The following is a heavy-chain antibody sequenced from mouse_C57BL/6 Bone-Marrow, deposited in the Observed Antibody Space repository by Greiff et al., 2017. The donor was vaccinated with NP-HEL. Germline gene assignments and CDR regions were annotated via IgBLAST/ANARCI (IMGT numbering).Heavy chain of an antibody. V-gene: IGHV1-50*01. CDR1: GYTFTSYW. D-gene: IGHD3-1*01. CDR2: IDPSDSYT. Sequence: QVQLQQPGAELVKPGASVKLSCKASGYTFTSYWMQWVKQRPGQGLEWIGEIDPSDSYTNYNQKFKGKATLTVDTSSSTAYMQLSSLTSEDSAVYYYAREGLRGESSMDYWGQGTSVTVSS. CDR3: AREGLRGESSMDY. J-gene: IGHJ4*01.